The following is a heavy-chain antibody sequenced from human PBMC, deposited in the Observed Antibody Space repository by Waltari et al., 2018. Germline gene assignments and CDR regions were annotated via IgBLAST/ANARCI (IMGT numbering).Heavy chain of an antibody. CDR3: AREPSPMTTAFGGMDV. V-gene: IGHV4-59*01. CDR2: IYSSGST. CDR1: GGPISNYY. Sequence: HVQLQESGPGLVTPSETLSLTCTASGGPISNYYSTCIPQPPGKGLEWIGYIYSSGSTKYNPSLKSRVTISVDRSENQFYLNLISVTAADTAVYYCAREPSPMTTAFGGMDVWGQGTTVTVSS. D-gene: IGHD4-4*01. J-gene: IGHJ6*02.